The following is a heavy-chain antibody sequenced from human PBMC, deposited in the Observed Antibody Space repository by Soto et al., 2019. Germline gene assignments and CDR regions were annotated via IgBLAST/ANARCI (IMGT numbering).Heavy chain of an antibody. D-gene: IGHD2-15*01. V-gene: IGHV2-5*02. CDR3: AHRRSYCSGGSCYSGFDY. J-gene: IGHJ4*02. Sequence: QITLKESGPTLVKPTQTLTLTCTFSWFSLSTSGVGVGWIRQPPGKALEWLALIYWDDDKRYSPSLKSRLTITKDTSKTQVVLTMTNMDPVDTATYYCAHRRSYCSGGSCYSGFDYWGQGTLVTVSS. CDR1: WFSLSTSGVG. CDR2: IYWDDDK.